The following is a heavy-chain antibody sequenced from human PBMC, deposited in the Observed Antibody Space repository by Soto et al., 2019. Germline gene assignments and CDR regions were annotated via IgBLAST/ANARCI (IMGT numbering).Heavy chain of an antibody. Sequence: QVQLVESGGGVVQPGRSLRLSCAASGFTCSSYGMHWVRQAPGKGLEWVAVIWYDGDNKYYVDSVKGRFTISRDNSKNTLYLQMNSLRAEDTAVYYCARDDYGSAIPFDYWGQGTLVTVSS. J-gene: IGHJ4*02. CDR1: GFTCSSYG. CDR2: IWYDGDNK. CDR3: ARDDYGSAIPFDY. V-gene: IGHV3-33*01. D-gene: IGHD3-10*01.